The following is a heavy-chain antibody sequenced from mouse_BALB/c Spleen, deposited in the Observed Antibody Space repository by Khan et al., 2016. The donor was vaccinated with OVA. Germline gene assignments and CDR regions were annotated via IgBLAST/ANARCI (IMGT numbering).Heavy chain of an antibody. J-gene: IGHJ4*01. CDR3: ARQPYYHYYIMDY. Sequence: VKLEESGPGLVAPSQSLSITCTISGFSLTNYGVHWVRQPPGKGLEWLVVIWSDGSTSYNSALNSRLIISKDNSKSQVFLKMNSLQTDDTAMYYWARQPYYHYYIMDYWGQGTSVTVSS. D-gene: IGHD2-10*01. V-gene: IGHV2-6-1*01. CDR2: IWSDGST. CDR1: GFSLTNYG.